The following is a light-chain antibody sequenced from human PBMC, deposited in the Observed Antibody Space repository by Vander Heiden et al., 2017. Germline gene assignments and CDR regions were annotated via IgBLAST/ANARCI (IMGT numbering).Light chain of an antibody. J-gene: IGLJ3*02. V-gene: IGLV2-23*02. CDR2: EVS. CDR3: CSYAGSSTLEV. Sequence: QPAPTQPAPVPGPPGQPSTNSCTGTSSDVGSYNLVSWYQQYSGKAPKLMIYEVSKRPSGVSNRFSGSKSGSTASLTISGLQAEDEADYYCCSYAGSSTLEVFGGGTKLTVL. CDR1: SSDVGSYNL.